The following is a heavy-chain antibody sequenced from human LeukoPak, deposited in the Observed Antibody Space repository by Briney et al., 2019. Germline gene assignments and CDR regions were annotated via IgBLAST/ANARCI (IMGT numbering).Heavy chain of an antibody. D-gene: IGHD3-22*01. CDR2: ISYDGSNK. J-gene: IGHJ6*02. CDR1: GFTFSSYA. CDR3: AREARQYDSRSTVGMDV. Sequence: PGGSLRLSCAASGFTFSSYAMHWVRQAPGKGLEWVAVISYDGSNKYYADSVKGRFTISRDNSKNTLYLQMNSLRAEDTAVYYCAREARQYDSRSTVGMDVWGQGTTVTVSS. V-gene: IGHV3-30-3*01.